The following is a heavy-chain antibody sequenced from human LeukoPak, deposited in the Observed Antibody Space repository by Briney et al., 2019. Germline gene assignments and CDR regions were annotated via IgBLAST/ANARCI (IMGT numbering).Heavy chain of an antibody. Sequence: SETLSLTCTVSGGSVSSYYWSWIRQPPGKGLEWIGYIYYSGSTNYNPSLKSRVTISVDTSKNQFSLKLSSVTAADTAVYYCAKLELLNYFDYWGQGTLVTVSS. V-gene: IGHV4-59*02. CDR1: GGSVSSYY. CDR2: IYYSGST. CDR3: AKLELLNYFDY. D-gene: IGHD1-26*01. J-gene: IGHJ4*02.